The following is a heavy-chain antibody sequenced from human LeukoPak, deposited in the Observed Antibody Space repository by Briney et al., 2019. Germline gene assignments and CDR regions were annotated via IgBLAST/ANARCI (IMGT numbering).Heavy chain of an antibody. CDR1: GGSISSGAYY. D-gene: IGHD3-22*01. Sequence: SETLSLTCTVSGGSISSGAYYWSWIRQHPGKGLEWIGYIYHSGSTYYNPSLKSRVTISVDRSKNQFSLKLSSVTAADTAVYYCARAWGYYYDSSGSAGYYYYGMDVWGQGTTVTVSS. V-gene: IGHV4-30-2*01. CDR3: ARAWGYYYDSSGSAGYYYYGMDV. J-gene: IGHJ6*02. CDR2: IYHSGST.